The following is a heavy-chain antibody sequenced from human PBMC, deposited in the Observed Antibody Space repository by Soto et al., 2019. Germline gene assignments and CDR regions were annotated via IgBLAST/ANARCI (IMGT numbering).Heavy chain of an antibody. V-gene: IGHV3-23*01. CDR1: GFTFSSYA. CDR3: AKDGGYCSGGSCYVDEAFDI. J-gene: IGHJ3*02. Sequence: GGSLRLSCAASGFTFSSYAMSWVRQAPGKGLEWVSAISGSGGSTYYADSVKGRFNISRENSKNMLYLQMNSLRAEDTAVYYCAKDGGYCSGGSCYVDEAFDIWGQGTMVTVSS. D-gene: IGHD2-15*01. CDR2: ISGSGGST.